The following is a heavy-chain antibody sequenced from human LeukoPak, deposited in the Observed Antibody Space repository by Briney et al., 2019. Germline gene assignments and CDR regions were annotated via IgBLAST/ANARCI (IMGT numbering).Heavy chain of an antibody. D-gene: IGHD1-26*01. CDR1: GFTVKDNF. V-gene: IGHV3-7*01. Sequence: GGSLRLSWAASGFTVKDNFMSWVRQAPGKGLEWVANIKQDATKIYYADSVKGRLTISRDNARKSLFLQMNILRVEDTALYYCARLNWDDGEVSGFDQWGQGILVTVSS. CDR2: IKQDATKI. CDR3: ARLNWDDGEVSGFDQ. J-gene: IGHJ5*02.